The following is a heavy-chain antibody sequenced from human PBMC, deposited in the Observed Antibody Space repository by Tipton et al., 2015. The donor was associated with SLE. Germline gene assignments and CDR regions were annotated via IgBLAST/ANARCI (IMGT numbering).Heavy chain of an antibody. V-gene: IGHV4-59*01. D-gene: IGHD6-19*01. J-gene: IGHJ6*02. CDR3: AGGGAVAAYYYYGLDV. CDR1: GGSISSYY. Sequence: TLSLTCTVSGGSISSYYWSWIRQPPGKGLEWIGYIYYSGSTNYNPSLKSRVAISVDTSKNQFSLKLSSVTAADTAVYFWAGGGAVAAYYYYGLDVWGQGATVTVSS. CDR2: IYYSGST.